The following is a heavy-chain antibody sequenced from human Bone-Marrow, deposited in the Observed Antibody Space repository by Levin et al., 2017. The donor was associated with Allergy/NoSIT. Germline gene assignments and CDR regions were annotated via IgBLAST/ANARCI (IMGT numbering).Heavy chain of an antibody. CDR1: GYTFTTYY. CDR2: INPSGGGT. J-gene: IGHJ3*01. D-gene: IGHD2-15*01. V-gene: IGHV1-46*01. CDR3: TRGGCTGGSCYPDAFKF. Sequence: ASVKVSCKASGYTFTTYYIHWVRQAPGQGPEWMGIINPSGGGTTYAQKFQGRVTMTRDTSTSTVYMELNSLRSDDTALYSCTRGGCTGGSCYPDAFKFWGQGTLVTVSS.